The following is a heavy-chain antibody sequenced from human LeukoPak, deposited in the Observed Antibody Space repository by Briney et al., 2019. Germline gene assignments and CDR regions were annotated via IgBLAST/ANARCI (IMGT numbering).Heavy chain of an antibody. CDR1: GGSISGSNYY. V-gene: IGHV4-39*07. Sequence: SETLSLTCTVSGGSISGSNYYWGWIRQPPGKGLEWIGNIYYSGYTNYNPSLKSRVTISADTSKNQFSLKLSSVTAADTAVYYCARDEVYYYDSSVWGQGTLVTVSS. CDR3: ARDEVYYYDSSV. CDR2: IYYSGYT. J-gene: IGHJ4*02. D-gene: IGHD3-22*01.